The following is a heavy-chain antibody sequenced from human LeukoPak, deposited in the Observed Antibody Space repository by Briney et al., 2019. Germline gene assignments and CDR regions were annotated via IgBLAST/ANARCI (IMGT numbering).Heavy chain of an antibody. D-gene: IGHD6-19*01. CDR3: AKDGFYSSGWSNYYYYGMDV. Sequence: PGGSLRLSCAASGFTFDDYAMHWVRQAPGKGLEWVSGISWSSGSIGYADSVKGRFTISRDNAKNSLYLQMNSLRAEDTALYYCAKDGFYSSGWSNYYYYGMDVWGQGTTVTVSS. V-gene: IGHV3-9*01. CDR1: GFTFDDYA. CDR2: ISWSSGSI. J-gene: IGHJ6*02.